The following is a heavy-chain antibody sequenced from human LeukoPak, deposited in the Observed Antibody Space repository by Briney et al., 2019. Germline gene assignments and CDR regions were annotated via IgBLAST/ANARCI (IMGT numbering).Heavy chain of an antibody. V-gene: IGHV1-8*03. D-gene: IGHD6-6*01. CDR3: ARGLRRSSIAAPLNY. J-gene: IGHJ4*02. CDR2: MNPNSGNT. Sequence: ASVKFSCKASGYTFTSYDINWVRQATGQGLEWMGWMNPNSGNTGYAQKFQGRVTITRNTSISTAYMELSSLRSEDTAVYYCARGLRRSSIAAPLNYWGQGTLVTVSS. CDR1: GYTFTSYD.